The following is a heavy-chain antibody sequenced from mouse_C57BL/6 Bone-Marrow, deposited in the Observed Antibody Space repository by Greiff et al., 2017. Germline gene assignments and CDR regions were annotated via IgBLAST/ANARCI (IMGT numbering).Heavy chain of an antibody. D-gene: IGHD1-1*01. CDR3: AASTVVAYYYAMDY. V-gene: IGHV1-81*01. J-gene: IGHJ4*01. CDR2: IYPRSGNT. Sequence: VQLQQSGAELARPGASVKLSCKASGYTFTSYGISWVKQRTGQGLEWIGEIYPRSGNTYYNEKFKGKATLTADKSSSTAYMELRSLTSEDSAVYFCAASTVVAYYYAMDYWGQETSVTVSS. CDR1: GYTFTSYG.